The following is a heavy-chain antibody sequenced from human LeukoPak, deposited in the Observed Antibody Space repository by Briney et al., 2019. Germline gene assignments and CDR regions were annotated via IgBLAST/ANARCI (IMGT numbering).Heavy chain of an antibody. V-gene: IGHV3-43*02. CDR1: GLAFDDYV. J-gene: IGHJ4*02. CDR2: ISGDGGGA. Sequence: KRGGSRRLSCAVSGLAFDDYVMHWVRQAPGKGLEWVSLISGDGGGAYYADSVKGRFTISRDNNKNSLYLQMNSLRTEDTALYYCVKGGQCLLPGLWGQGTLFTVSS. D-gene: IGHD2/OR15-2a*01. CDR3: VKGGQCLLPGL.